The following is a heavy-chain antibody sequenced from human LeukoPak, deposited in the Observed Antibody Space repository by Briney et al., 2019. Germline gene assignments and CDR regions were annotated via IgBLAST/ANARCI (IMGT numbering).Heavy chain of an antibody. V-gene: IGHV1-2*02. CDR1: GYTFTGYY. J-gene: IGHJ3*02. Sequence: ASVKVSCKASGYTFTGYYMHWVRQAPGQGLEWMGWINPNSGGTNYAQKFQGRVTMTRDTSISTAYMELSRLRSDDTAVYYCARDQLPRDIVVAPAARSAAFDIWGQGTMVTVSS. D-gene: IGHD2-2*01. CDR3: ARDQLPRDIVVAPAARSAAFDI. CDR2: INPNSGGT.